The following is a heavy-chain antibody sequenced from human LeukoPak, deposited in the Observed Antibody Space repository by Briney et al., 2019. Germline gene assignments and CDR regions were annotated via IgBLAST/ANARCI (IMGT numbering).Heavy chain of an antibody. CDR2: IYSGGST. CDR3: ARDQDSSGYID. D-gene: IGHD3-22*01. J-gene: IGHJ4*02. Sequence: PGGSLRLLCAASGFTVSSNYMSWVRQAPGKGLEWVSVIYSGGSTYYADSVKGRFTISRDNSKNTLYLQMNSLRAEDTAVYYCARDQDSSGYIDWGQGTLVTVSS. CDR1: GFTVSSNY. V-gene: IGHV3-66*02.